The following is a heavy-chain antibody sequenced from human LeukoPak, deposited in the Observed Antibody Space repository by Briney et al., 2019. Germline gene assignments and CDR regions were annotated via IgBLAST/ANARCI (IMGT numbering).Heavy chain of an antibody. CDR2: IYHSGSA. V-gene: IGHV4-38-2*01. Sequence: SETLSLTCAVSGYSISSGYYWGWIRQPPGKGLEWIGSIYHSGSAYYDPSLKSRVNISVDTSKNQFSLKLSSVTAADTAVYYCARVGGVRYYYYMDVWGKGTTVTVSS. D-gene: IGHD3-16*01. CDR3: ARVGGVRYYYYMDV. J-gene: IGHJ6*03. CDR1: GYSISSGYY.